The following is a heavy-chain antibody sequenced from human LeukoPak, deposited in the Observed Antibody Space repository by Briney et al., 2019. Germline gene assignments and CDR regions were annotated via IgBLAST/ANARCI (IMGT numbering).Heavy chain of an antibody. J-gene: IGHJ6*03. CDR3: ARGRVTTIANYYYYYIDV. CDR1: GDSVSSNSAA. D-gene: IGHD4-17*01. Sequence: SHTLSLTCAISGDSVSSNSAAWTWIRQSPSRGLEWLGRTYYRSKWYNDYEVSVQSRITINPDTSKNQFSLQLNSVTPEDTAVYYCARGRVTTIANYYYYYIDVWGKGTTVTVSS. V-gene: IGHV6-1*01. CDR2: TYYRSKWYN.